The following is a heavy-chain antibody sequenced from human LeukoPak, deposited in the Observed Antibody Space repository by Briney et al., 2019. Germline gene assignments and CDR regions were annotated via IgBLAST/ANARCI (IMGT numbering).Heavy chain of an antibody. CDR1: GGSISSSSYY. D-gene: IGHD3-22*01. J-gene: IGHJ4*02. CDR3: ARGYYDSSGYHDY. V-gene: IGHV4-39*07. CDR2: IYYSGST. Sequence: TSETLSLTCTVSGGSISSSSYYWGCIRQPPGKGLEWIGSIYYSGSTYYNPSLKSRVTISVDTSKNQFSLKLSSVTAADTAVYYCARGYYDSSGYHDYWGQGTLVTVSS.